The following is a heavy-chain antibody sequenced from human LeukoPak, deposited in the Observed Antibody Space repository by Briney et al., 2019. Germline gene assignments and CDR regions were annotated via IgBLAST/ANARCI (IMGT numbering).Heavy chain of an antibody. J-gene: IGHJ4*02. CDR2: IIPIFGTA. D-gene: IGHD3-3*01. Sequence: GASVKVSCKASGGTFSSYAISWVRQAPGQGLEWIGGIIPIFGTANYAQKFQGRVTITADESTSTAYMELSSLRSEDTAVYYCARSFDTIFGVVPINYFDYWGQGTLVTVSS. V-gene: IGHV1-69*13. CDR3: ARSFDTIFGVVPINYFDY. CDR1: GGTFSSYA.